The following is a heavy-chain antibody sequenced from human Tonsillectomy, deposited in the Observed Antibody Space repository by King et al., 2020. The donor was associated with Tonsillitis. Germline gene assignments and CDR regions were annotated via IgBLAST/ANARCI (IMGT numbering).Heavy chain of an antibody. CDR2: ISGSGGST. D-gene: IGHD3-16*01. Sequence: VQLVESGGGLVQPGGSLRLSCAASGFTFSSYAMSWVRQAPGKGLEWVSVISGSGGSTYYADSVKGRFTISRDNSKNTLYLQMNSLRAEDTAVYYCAKGRHTLPSIYYYYGMDVWGQGTTVTVSS. J-gene: IGHJ6*02. CDR1: GFTFSSYA. CDR3: AKGRHTLPSIYYYYGMDV. V-gene: IGHV3-23*04.